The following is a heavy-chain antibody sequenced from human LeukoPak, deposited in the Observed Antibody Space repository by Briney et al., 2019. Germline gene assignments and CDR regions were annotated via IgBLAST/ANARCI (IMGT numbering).Heavy chain of an antibody. CDR2: ISGSGGIT. D-gene: IGHD3-22*01. J-gene: IGHJ4*02. V-gene: IGHV3-23*01. Sequence: GGSLRLSCAASGFTFGSYAISWVRQAPGKGLEWVSGISGSGGITYFAASVKGRFTISRDNSRNTVYLQINSLRAEDTALYYCAKTRAGTSSGRDPGWPMDYWGQGTLVTVSS. CDR1: GFTFGSYA. CDR3: AKTRAGTSSGRDPGWPMDY.